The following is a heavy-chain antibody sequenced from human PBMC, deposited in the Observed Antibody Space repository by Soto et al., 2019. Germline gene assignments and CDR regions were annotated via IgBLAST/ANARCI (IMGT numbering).Heavy chain of an antibody. CDR3: AKGGDYGSGLFDP. J-gene: IGHJ5*02. CDR2: ISGSGGST. D-gene: IGHD3-10*01. Sequence: EVQLLESGGGLVQPGGSLRLSCAASGFTFSRYAMSWVRQAPGKGLEWVSAISGSGGSTYYADSVKGRFTISRDNSKSTLYLRMNSLRAEDTAVYYCAKGGDYGSGLFDPWGQGTLVTVSS. V-gene: IGHV3-23*01. CDR1: GFTFSRYA.